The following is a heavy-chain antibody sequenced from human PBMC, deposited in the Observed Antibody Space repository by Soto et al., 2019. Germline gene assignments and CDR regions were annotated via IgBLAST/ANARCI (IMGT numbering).Heavy chain of an antibody. J-gene: IGHJ3*02. CDR2: INPNSGGT. D-gene: IGHD3-10*01. CDR1: GYTFTGYY. V-gene: IGHV1-2*04. CDR3: ARGITMVLGVLLDAFAI. Sequence: QVQLVQSGAEVKKPGASVKVSCKASGYTFTGYYMHWVRQAPGQGLEWMGWINPNSGGTNYAQKVQGWVTMTRDTSISTAYMVLSRLRSDDTAVYYCARGITMVLGVLLDAFAIWGQGTMVTVSS.